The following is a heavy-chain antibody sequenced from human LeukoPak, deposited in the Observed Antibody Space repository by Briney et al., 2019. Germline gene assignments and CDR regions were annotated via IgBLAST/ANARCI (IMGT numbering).Heavy chain of an antibody. V-gene: IGHV1-2*06. Sequence: ASVKVSCKASGYTFTGHYMHLVRQAPGQGLEWMGRINPNSGGTNYAQKFQGRVTMTRDTSISTAYMELSRLRSDDTAVYYCARVGYSSSWYFDYWGQGTLVTVSS. J-gene: IGHJ4*02. CDR1: GYTFTGHY. CDR3: ARVGYSSSWYFDY. D-gene: IGHD6-13*01. CDR2: INPNSGGT.